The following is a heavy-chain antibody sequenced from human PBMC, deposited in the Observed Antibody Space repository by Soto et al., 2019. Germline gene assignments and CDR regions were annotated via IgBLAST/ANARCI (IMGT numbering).Heavy chain of an antibody. CDR3: AREEDGGDRDYYGLDV. V-gene: IGHV4-30-4*01. D-gene: IGHD2-21*02. CDR2: IHYSGSI. Sequence: QVQLQESGPGLVRPSQTLSLTCTVSGGSISTDHYHWTWIRQTPGKGLEWIGYIHYSGSIHFNPSLQSRVSMSVDTSKNLFSLKLSSVTAADTAVYFWAREEDGGDRDYYGLDVWGQGTTVTVSS. CDR1: GGSISTDHYH. J-gene: IGHJ6*02.